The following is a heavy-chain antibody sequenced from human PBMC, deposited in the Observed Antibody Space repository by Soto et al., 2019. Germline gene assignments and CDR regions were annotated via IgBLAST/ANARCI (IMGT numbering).Heavy chain of an antibody. CDR1: GGSFRGYY. CDR2: INHSGST. Sequence: SETLSLTCAVYGGSFRGYYWSWIRQPPGKGLEWIGEINHSGSTNYNPSLKSRVTISVDTSKNQFSLKLSSVTAADTAVYYCARGPYVWGSYRWFDYWGQGTLVTVSS. J-gene: IGHJ4*02. CDR3: ARGPYVWGSYRWFDY. V-gene: IGHV4-34*01. D-gene: IGHD3-16*02.